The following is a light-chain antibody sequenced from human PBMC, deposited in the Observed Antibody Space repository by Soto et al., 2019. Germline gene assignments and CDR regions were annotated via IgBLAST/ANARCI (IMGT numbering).Light chain of an antibody. J-gene: IGLJ1*01. V-gene: IGLV1-40*01. CDR1: SXNIGAGYD. CDR2: GNS. CDR3: QSSDSSLNV. Sequence: QSVLTQPPSVSGAPGQRVTISCTGSSXNIGAGYDVHWYQQLPGTAPKLLIYGNSNRPSGVPDRSSGSKSGTSASLAITGLQAEDEADYYCQSSDSSLNVFGTGTKVTVL.